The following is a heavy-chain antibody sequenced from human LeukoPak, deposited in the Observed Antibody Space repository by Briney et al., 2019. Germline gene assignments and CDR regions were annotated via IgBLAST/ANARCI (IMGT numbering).Heavy chain of an antibody. CDR3: ARVDPAVYYAFWSGPYYYYGMDV. V-gene: IGHV1-69*13. CDR2: IIPIFGRA. CDR1: VGTFIRYA. Sequence: AVKVTCKASVGTFIRYAISWVRQAPGQGREWMGGIIPIFGRANYAHKMRGRVRLTAHESTRKAYMELSSMRSEESAMYHYARVDPAVYYAFWSGPYYYYGMDVWGQGTTVTVSS. J-gene: IGHJ6*02. D-gene: IGHD3-3*01.